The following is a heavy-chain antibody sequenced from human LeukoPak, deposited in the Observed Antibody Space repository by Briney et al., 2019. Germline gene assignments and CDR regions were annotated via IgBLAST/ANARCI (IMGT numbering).Heavy chain of an antibody. CDR2: IWYDGSNK. CDR1: GFTFSSYG. V-gene: IGHV3-33*01. D-gene: IGHD4-17*01. CDR3: ARCAYGDPSFDY. Sequence: GGSLRLSCAASGFTFSSYGMHWVRQAPGKGLEWVAVIWYDGSNKYYADSVKGRFTISRDNSKNTLYLQMNSLRAEDTAVYYCARCAYGDPSFDYWGQRTLVTVSS. J-gene: IGHJ4*02.